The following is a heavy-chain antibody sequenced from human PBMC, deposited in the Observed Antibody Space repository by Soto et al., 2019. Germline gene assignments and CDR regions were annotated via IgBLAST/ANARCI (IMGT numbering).Heavy chain of an antibody. CDR2: ISWNSGSI. V-gene: IGHV3-9*01. Sequence: GGSLRLSCAASGFTFDDYAMHWVRQAPGKGLEWVSGISWNSGSIGYADSVKGRFTFSRDNAENYLYLQMNRLRAEDTALYYCAKDIGKWGVLLAFDIWGQGTMVTVSS. CDR3: AKDIGKWGVLLAFDI. J-gene: IGHJ3*02. D-gene: IGHD1-26*01. CDR1: GFTFDDYA.